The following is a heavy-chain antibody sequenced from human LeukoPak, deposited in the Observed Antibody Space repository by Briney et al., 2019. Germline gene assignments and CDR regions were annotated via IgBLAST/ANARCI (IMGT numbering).Heavy chain of an antibody. D-gene: IGHD2-21*02. CDR3: ARDVSALLGLLDY. CDR1: GFTFSSYS. Sequence: PGGSLRLSCAASGFTFSSYSMNWVRQAPGKGLEWVSSISSSSSYIYHADSVKGRFTISRDNAKNSLYLQMNSLRAEDTAVYYCARDVSALLGLLDYWGQGTLVTVSS. J-gene: IGHJ4*02. CDR2: ISSSSSYI. V-gene: IGHV3-21*01.